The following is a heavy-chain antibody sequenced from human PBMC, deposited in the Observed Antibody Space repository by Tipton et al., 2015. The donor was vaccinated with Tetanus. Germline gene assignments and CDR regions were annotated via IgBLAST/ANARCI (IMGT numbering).Heavy chain of an antibody. CDR1: GGSFSGYY. D-gene: IGHD6-19*01. J-gene: IGHJ3*02. Sequence: TLSLTCAVYGGSFSGYYWSWIRQPPGKGLEWTGEINHSGSTNYNPSLKSRVTISVDTSKNQFSLKLSSVTAADTAVYYCARGYSSGWYRGAFDIWGQGTMVTVSS. CDR2: INHSGST. V-gene: IGHV4-34*01. CDR3: ARGYSSGWYRGAFDI.